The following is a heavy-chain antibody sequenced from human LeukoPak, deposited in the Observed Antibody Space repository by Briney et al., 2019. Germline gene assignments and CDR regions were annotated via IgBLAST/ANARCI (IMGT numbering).Heavy chain of an antibody. V-gene: IGHV3-7*01. CDR1: GFTFSNYW. CDR2: IKQDGSEK. Sequence: GGSLRLSCAASGFTFSNYWMSWVRQAPGKGLEWVANIKQDGSEKYYVDSVKGRFTISRDNAKNSLYLQMNSLRAEDTAVYYCAREHRGGGVVPAAVSGMDVWGQGTTVTVSS. CDR3: AREHRGGGVVPAAVSGMDV. D-gene: IGHD2-2*01. J-gene: IGHJ6*02.